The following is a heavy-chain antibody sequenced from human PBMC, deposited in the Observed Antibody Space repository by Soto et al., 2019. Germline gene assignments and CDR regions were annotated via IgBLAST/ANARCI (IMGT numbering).Heavy chain of an antibody. V-gene: IGHV3-74*01. J-gene: IGHJ4*02. CDR3: VRTSLVVAAATREDY. D-gene: IGHD2-15*01. Sequence: EVQLVESGGGLVQPGGSRRPSGAASGFTFSTYGMPWVRQAPGKGLVWVSRINSDGSSTSNADSVKGRFTISRDNAKNTLYLQMNSLRAEDTAVYYCVRTSLVVAAATREDYWGQGTLVTVSS. CDR2: INSDGSST. CDR1: GFTFSTYG.